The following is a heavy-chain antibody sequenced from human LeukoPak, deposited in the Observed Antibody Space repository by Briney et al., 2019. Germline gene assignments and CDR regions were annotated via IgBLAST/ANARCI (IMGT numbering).Heavy chain of an antibody. CDR1: GFTFSSYS. J-gene: IGHJ4*02. D-gene: IGHD5-18*01. CDR2: ISSSSSYI. Sequence: GGSLRLSCAASGFTFSSYSMNWVRQAPGKGLEWVSSISSSSSYIYYADSVKGRFTISGDNAKNSLYLQMNSLRAEDTAVYYCARDGYSYGYYFDYWGQGTLVTVSS. V-gene: IGHV3-21*01. CDR3: ARDGYSYGYYFDY.